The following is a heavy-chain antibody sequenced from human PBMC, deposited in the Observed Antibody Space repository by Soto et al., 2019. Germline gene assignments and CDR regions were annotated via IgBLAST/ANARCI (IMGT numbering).Heavy chain of an antibody. Sequence: EVQLVESGGGLVQPGGSLRLSCAASGFTVSSNYMSWVRQAPGKGLEWVSVIYSGGSTYYADSVKGRFTISRDNSKNTLYLQMNSLRAEVTALYYRARDRRPTDRMDVWGQGTTVTVSS. CDR3: ARDRRPTDRMDV. CDR2: IYSGGST. J-gene: IGHJ6*02. V-gene: IGHV3-66*01. CDR1: GFTVSSNY. D-gene: IGHD4-17*01.